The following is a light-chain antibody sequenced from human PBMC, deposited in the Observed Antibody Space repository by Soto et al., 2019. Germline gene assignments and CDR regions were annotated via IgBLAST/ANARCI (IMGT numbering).Light chain of an antibody. CDR3: QEALNEPWT. CDR2: GAS. V-gene: IGKV1-39*01. J-gene: IGKJ1*01. Sequence: DVRLTQSPSSLSASVGDRVTITCRASQSVSFFLSWYQQKAGRAPKLLIWGASNLLSAVPARFSGGRSGTEFTLVIGGLQPDDFATYYCQEALNEPWTFGQGTKVEIK. CDR1: QSVSFF.